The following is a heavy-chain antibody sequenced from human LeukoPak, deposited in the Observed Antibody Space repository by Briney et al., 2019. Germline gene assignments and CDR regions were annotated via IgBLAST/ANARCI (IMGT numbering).Heavy chain of an antibody. Sequence: PSETLSLTCSVSGDSINNYYWSWIRQPAGKGPEWVGRINSSGTTNYNPSLESRVSMSVDTSKNQFSLKLSSVTAADTAVYYCARGTLVGATTDYWGQGTLVTVSS. CDR1: GDSINNYY. CDR2: INSSGTT. CDR3: ARGTLVGATTDY. J-gene: IGHJ4*02. V-gene: IGHV4-4*07. D-gene: IGHD1-26*01.